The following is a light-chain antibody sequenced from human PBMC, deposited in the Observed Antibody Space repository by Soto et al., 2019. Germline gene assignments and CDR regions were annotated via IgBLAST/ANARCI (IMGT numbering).Light chain of an antibody. CDR2: DVT. CDR1: SSDVGNYDY. Sequence: QSVLTQPASVSGSPGQSITISCTGTSSDVGNYDYVSWYQQHPGKAPKLIIYDVTNRPSGVSSRFSGSKSGNTASLTISGLQSDDEADYYCSSFTTPTTLILFGGGTKLTVL. J-gene: IGLJ2*01. V-gene: IGLV2-14*01. CDR3: SSFTTPTTLIL.